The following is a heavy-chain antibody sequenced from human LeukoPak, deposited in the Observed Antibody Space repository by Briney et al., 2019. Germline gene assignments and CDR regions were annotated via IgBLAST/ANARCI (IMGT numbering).Heavy chain of an antibody. CDR3: ARDRAGGSGSYSDY. Sequence: GGSLRLSRAASGFTFSDYYMIWIRQAPGKGLEWVSYISSSGSYTNYADSVKGRVTISRDNAKNSLYLQMNSLRAEDTAVYYCARDRAGGSGSYSDYWGQGTLVTVSS. D-gene: IGHD1-26*01. CDR1: GFTFSDYY. J-gene: IGHJ4*02. V-gene: IGHV3-11*06. CDR2: ISSSGSYT.